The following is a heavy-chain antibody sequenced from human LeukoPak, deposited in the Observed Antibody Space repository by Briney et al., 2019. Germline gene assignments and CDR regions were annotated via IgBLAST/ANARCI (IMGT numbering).Heavy chain of an antibody. CDR1: GFTFSDYY. CDR2: ISSSGSTI. Sequence: GGSLRPSCAASGFTFSDYYMSWIRQAPGKGLEWVSYISSSGSTIYYADSVEGRFTISRDNAKNSLYLQMNSLRAEDTAVYYCARDLNGSGKFEPNYYYYHGMDVWGQGTTVTVSS. CDR3: ARDLNGSGKFEPNYYYYHGMDV. J-gene: IGHJ6*02. D-gene: IGHD3-10*01. V-gene: IGHV3-11*01.